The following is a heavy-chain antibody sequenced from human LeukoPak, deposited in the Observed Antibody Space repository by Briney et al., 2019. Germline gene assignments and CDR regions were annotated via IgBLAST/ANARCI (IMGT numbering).Heavy chain of an antibody. CDR2: VNSDGSST. J-gene: IGHJ6*02. CDR3: ARSHYYDSSGIFSYYYGLDV. Sequence: SGGSLRLSCAASGFTFSSYWMHWVRQVPGKGLVWVSRVNSDGSSTRHADSVKGRFTISRDNAKNTLYLQMNSLRSEDTAVYYCARSHYYDSSGIFSYYYGLDVWGQGTTVTVSS. V-gene: IGHV3-74*01. D-gene: IGHD3-22*01. CDR1: GFTFSSYW.